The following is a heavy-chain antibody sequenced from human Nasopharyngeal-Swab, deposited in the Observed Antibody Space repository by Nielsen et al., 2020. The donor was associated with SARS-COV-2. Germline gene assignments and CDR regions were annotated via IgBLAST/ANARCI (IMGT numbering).Heavy chain of an antibody. Sequence: SETLSLTCTVSGGSISSSSYYWGWIRQPPGKGLEWIGSIYYSGSTYYNPSLKSRVTISVDTSKNQFSLKLSSVTAADTAVYYCASETAAGTFYFDYWGQGTLVTVSS. V-gene: IGHV4-39*07. CDR2: IYYSGST. J-gene: IGHJ4*02. CDR3: ASETAAGTFYFDY. D-gene: IGHD6-13*01. CDR1: GGSISSSSYY.